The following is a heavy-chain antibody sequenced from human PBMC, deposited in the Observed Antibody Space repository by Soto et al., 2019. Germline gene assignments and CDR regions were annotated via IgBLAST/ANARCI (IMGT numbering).Heavy chain of an antibody. V-gene: IGHV4-59*01. D-gene: IGHD6-13*01. Sequence: SETLSLTCTVSGGTISSYYWSWIRQPPGKGLEWIGYIYYSGSTNYKPSLKSRVTISVDTSKNQFSLKLSSVTAADTAVYYCARGRRYSSSWYSDYWGQGTLVTVSS. J-gene: IGHJ4*02. CDR1: GGTISSYY. CDR3: ARGRRYSSSWYSDY. CDR2: IYYSGST.